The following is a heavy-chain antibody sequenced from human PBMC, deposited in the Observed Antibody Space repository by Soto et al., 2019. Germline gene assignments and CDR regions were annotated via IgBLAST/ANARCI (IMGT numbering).Heavy chain of an antibody. V-gene: IGHV3-30*18. J-gene: IGHJ6*02. D-gene: IGHD2-15*01. Sequence: QVQLVESGGGVVQPGRSLRLSCAASGFTFSSYGMHWVRQAPGKGLEWVAVISYDGSNKYYADSVKGRFTISRDNSKNTLYLQMNSLRAEDTAVYYCAKDSQLLPYYYYGMDVWGQGTTVNVSS. CDR2: ISYDGSNK. CDR1: GFTFSSYG. CDR3: AKDSQLLPYYYYGMDV.